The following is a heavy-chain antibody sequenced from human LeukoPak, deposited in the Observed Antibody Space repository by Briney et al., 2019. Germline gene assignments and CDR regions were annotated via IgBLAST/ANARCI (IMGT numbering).Heavy chain of an antibody. V-gene: IGHV3-23*01. CDR1: GFTLRSYG. D-gene: IGHD4-23*01. Sequence: GGTLRLSCAASGFTLRSYGMSWVRQAPGKGLEWVSAISGSGGSTYYADSVKGRLTISRDNSKNTLYLQMNSLRAEDTAVYYCATFSYAGNAGGSVGPWGQGTLVTVSS. CDR2: ISGSGGST. J-gene: IGHJ5*02. CDR3: ATFSYAGNAGGSVGP.